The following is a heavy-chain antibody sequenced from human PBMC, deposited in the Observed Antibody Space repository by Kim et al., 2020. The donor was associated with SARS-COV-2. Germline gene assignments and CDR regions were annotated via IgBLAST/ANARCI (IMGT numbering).Heavy chain of an antibody. CDR3: ARGGTRMIPRFNY. CDR1: GYTFNTHG. CDR2: ISAYNGNT. J-gene: IGHJ4*02. D-gene: IGHD3-22*01. Sequence: ASVKVSCKASGYTFNTHGINWVRQAPGQGLEWMGWISAYNGNTNYAPNFQGRLTLTTDTSTSTAYMELSSLRSGDTAVYYCARGGTRMIPRFNYWGQGT. V-gene: IGHV1-18*01.